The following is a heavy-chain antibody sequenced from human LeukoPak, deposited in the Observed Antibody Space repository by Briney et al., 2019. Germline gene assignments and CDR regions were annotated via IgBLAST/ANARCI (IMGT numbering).Heavy chain of an antibody. CDR2: IYTSGST. Sequence: PSETLSLTCTVSGGSISSYYWSWIRQPPGKGLEWIGYIYTSGSTNYNPSLKSRVTISVDTSKNQFSLKLSSVTAADTAVYYCARRVDYHDSSGYYSGFDYWGQGTLVTVSS. J-gene: IGHJ4*02. CDR1: GGSISSYY. D-gene: IGHD3-22*01. CDR3: ARRVDYHDSSGYYSGFDY. V-gene: IGHV4-4*09.